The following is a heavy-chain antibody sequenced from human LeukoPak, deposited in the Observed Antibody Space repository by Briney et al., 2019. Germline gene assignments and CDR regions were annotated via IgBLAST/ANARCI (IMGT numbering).Heavy chain of an antibody. CDR3: ARIQKWSFDY. CDR1: GGSIGIDY. Sequence: SETLSLTCTVSGGSIGIDYWSWIRQPPGKGLEWIGYIYYSGSTNYNSSLKSRVTISVDRSKSQFSLKLTSVSAADTAVYYCARIQKWSFDYWGPGALVTVSS. J-gene: IGHJ4*02. V-gene: IGHV4-59*01. CDR2: IYYSGST. D-gene: IGHD5-18*01.